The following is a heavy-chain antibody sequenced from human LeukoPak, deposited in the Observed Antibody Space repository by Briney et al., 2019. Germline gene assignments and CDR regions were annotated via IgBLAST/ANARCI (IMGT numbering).Heavy chain of an antibody. CDR2: IHPIDSDT. CDR3: ARGITAAAVTKFDY. V-gene: IGHV5-51*01. CDR1: GYSFTNHW. D-gene: IGHD6-13*01. J-gene: IGHJ4*02. Sequence: GESLKISCKGFGYSFTNHWIGWVRQMPGKGLEWMGIIHPIDSDTRYSPSFQGQVTISADRSVSTAYLQWSSLKASDSAMYYCARGITAAAVTKFDYWGQGTLVTVSS.